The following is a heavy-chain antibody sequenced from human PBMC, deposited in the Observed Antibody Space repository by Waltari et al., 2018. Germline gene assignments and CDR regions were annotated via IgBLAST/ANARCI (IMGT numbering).Heavy chain of an antibody. CDR1: GFTFSSYA. CDR2: ISYDGSNR. D-gene: IGHD4-17*01. V-gene: IGHV3-30*01. CDR3: ARGHSVTTFDY. Sequence: QVQLVESGGGVVQPGRSLRLSCAASGFTFSSYAMHWVRQAPGKGLELVAVISYDGSNRYYADSVKGRFTISRDNSKNTLYLQMNSLRAEDTAVYYCARGHSVTTFDYWGQGTLVTVSS. J-gene: IGHJ4*02.